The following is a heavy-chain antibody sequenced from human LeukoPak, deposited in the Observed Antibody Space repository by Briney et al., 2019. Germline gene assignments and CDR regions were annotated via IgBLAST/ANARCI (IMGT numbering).Heavy chain of an antibody. CDR1: GYTFTSYG. J-gene: IGHJ4*02. CDR3: ARAGGTIAVAGNFDY. D-gene: IGHD6-19*01. Sequence: ASVKVSCKASGYTFTSYGISWVRQAPGQGLESMGWISAYNGNTNYAQKLQGRVTMTTDTSTSTAYMELRSLRSDDTAVYHCARAGGTIAVAGNFDYWGQGTLVTVSS. V-gene: IGHV1-18*01. CDR2: ISAYNGNT.